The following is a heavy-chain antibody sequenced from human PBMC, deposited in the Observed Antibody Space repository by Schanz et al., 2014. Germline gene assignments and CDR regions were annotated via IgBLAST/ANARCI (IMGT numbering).Heavy chain of an antibody. J-gene: IGHJ4*02. D-gene: IGHD5-12*01. CDR1: GFTFSSYD. Sequence: QVQLVESGGGVVQPGRSLRLSCVASGFTFSSYDVFWVRQAPGKGLEWVAILWHDGSKKYYADSVKGRFTVSRDNSKNTLYLQLNSLRAEDTAVYCCARDFHGYAPHLDYWGQGSLVTVSS. V-gene: IGHV3-33*01. CDR3: ARDFHGYAPHLDY. CDR2: LWHDGSKK.